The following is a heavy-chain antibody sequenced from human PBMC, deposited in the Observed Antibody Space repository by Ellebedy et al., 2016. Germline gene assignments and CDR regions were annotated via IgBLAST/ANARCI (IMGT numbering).Heavy chain of an antibody. CDR3: ARETGGGSYEY. J-gene: IGHJ4*02. V-gene: IGHV3-53*04. CDR1: GFTVSSNY. D-gene: IGHD1-26*01. CDR2: IYSGGST. Sequence: GESLKISXAASGFTVSSNYMSWVRQAPGKGLEWVSVIYSGGSTYYADSVKGRFTISRHNSKNTLYLQMNSLRAEDTAVYYCARETGGGSYEYWGQGTLVTVSS.